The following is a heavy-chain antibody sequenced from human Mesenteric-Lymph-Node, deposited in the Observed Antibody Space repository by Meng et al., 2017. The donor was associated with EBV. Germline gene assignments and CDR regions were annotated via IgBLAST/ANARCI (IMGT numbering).Heavy chain of an antibody. V-gene: IGHV1-2*06. Sequence: QGQLVQSGAEVKKPGASVKVSCKASGYTFSAYYMHWVRQAPGQGLEWMGRINPNSGGTNYAEKFQGRVTMTRDTSISTVYMELSGLRSDDTAVYYCVRDHRTLTGSLDPWGQGTLVTVSS. J-gene: IGHJ5*02. CDR2: INPNSGGT. D-gene: IGHD3-9*01. CDR1: GYTFSAYY. CDR3: VRDHRTLTGSLDP.